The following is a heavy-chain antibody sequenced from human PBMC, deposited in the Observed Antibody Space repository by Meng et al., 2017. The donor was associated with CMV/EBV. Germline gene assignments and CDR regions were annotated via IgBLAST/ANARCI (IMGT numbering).Heavy chain of an antibody. Sequence: GGSLRLSCKASGYTFTGYYMHWARQAPGQGLEWMGWINPNSGGTNYAQKFQGRVTMTRDTSISTAYMELSRLRSDDTAVYYCAREERGSRGEDGMDVWGQGTTVTVSS. CDR2: INPNSGGT. J-gene: IGHJ6*02. CDR3: AREERGSRGEDGMDV. CDR1: GYTFTGYY. D-gene: IGHD1-26*01. V-gene: IGHV1-2*02.